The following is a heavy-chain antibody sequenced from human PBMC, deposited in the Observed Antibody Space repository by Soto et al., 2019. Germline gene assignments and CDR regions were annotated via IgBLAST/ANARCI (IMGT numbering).Heavy chain of an antibody. CDR2: INAGNGNT. J-gene: IGHJ5*01. CDR3: ARTRNGGVADSFDS. V-gene: IGHV1-3*01. Sequence: ASVKVSCKASGYTFTSYAMHWVRQAPGQRLEWMGWINAGNGNTKYYTDSVKGRFTVSRDNSKNTVFVQMNRLIPDDTALYFCARTRNGGVADSFDSWGQGTRVTVSS. D-gene: IGHD3-3*01. CDR1: GYTFTSYA.